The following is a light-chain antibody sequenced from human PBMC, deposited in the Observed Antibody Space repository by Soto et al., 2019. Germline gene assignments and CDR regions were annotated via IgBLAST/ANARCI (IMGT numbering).Light chain of an antibody. Sequence: QPALTQPASVSGSPGQSITISCTGTSSDVGGYNYVSWCQQHPGKAPKLMIYEVNNRPSGVSNRFSGSKSGNTASLTISGLQAEDEANYYCSSYTSSSTLVFGGGTKVTVL. CDR1: SSDVGGYNY. CDR3: SSYTSSSTLV. J-gene: IGLJ2*01. CDR2: EVN. V-gene: IGLV2-14*01.